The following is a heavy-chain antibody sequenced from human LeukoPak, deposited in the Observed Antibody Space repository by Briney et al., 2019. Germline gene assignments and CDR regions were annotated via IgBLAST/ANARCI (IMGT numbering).Heavy chain of an antibody. CDR3: ARAPSDYGDYWYFDL. Sequence: PGGSLRLSCAASGFTFSSYWMSWVRQAPGKGLEWVANIKQDGSEKYYVDSVKGRFTISRDNAKNSLYLQVNSLRADDTAVYYCARAPSDYGDYWYFDLWGRGTLVTVSS. CDR1: GFTFSSYW. D-gene: IGHD4-17*01. V-gene: IGHV3-7*01. J-gene: IGHJ2*01. CDR2: IKQDGSEK.